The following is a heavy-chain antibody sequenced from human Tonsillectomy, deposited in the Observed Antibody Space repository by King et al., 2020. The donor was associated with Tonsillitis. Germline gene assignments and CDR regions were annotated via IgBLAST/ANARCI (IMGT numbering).Heavy chain of an antibody. CDR2: IYWYDEK. V-gene: IGHV2-70*04. J-gene: IGHJ5*02. CDR1: GFSLSTDEMR. Sequence: VTLKESGPALVKPTQTLTLTCTFSGFSLSTDEMRVSWVRQPPGKALEWLARIYWYDEKCSSTSLKNRLTISRDTPKNQVVLRMTNMDPGDTATYYCTRSQAGSNWFDPWGRGTLVTVSS. CDR3: TRSQAGSNWFDP.